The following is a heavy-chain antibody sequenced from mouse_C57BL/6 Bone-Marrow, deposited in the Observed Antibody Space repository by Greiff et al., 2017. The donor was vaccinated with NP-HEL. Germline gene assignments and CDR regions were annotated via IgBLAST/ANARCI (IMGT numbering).Heavy chain of an antibody. CDR2: VYPYNGGT. CDR3: ARNYYGTLYYFDY. Sequence: VQLQQSGPVLVKPGPSVKISCKASGFTFTDSYMHWVKQSHGKSLEWIGLVYPYNGGTSYNQKFKGTATLPVDTSSSAAYMDLNSLTADDSAVYYCARNYYGTLYYFDYWGQGTTLTVSS. D-gene: IGHD1-1*01. V-gene: IGHV1-36*01. CDR1: GFTFTDSY. J-gene: IGHJ2*01.